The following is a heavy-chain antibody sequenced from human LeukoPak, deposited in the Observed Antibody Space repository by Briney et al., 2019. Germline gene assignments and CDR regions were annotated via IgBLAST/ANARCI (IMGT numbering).Heavy chain of an antibody. D-gene: IGHD6-13*01. Sequence: SETLSLTCTVSGGSTTPYYWTWIRQPPGKGLEWIGYMFYSGGTNYNPSLKSRVIMSVDTSKNQFSLKLTSVTAADTAVYYCARHPSASSCYDNWGQGILVTVSS. J-gene: IGHJ4*02. CDR1: GGSTTPYY. V-gene: IGHV4-59*08. CDR2: MFYSGGT. CDR3: ARHPSASSCYDN.